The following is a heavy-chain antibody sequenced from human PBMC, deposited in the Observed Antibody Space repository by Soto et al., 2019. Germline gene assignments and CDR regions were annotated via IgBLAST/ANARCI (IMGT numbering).Heavy chain of an antibody. CDR2: INAANGIT. J-gene: IGHJ6*02. CDR1: GYTFPDYA. V-gene: IGHV1-3*01. CDR3: ARAPNMLYSASRDYFYRYGLDV. Sequence: QVQLVQSGAEVKKPGASTKVSCKASGYTFPDYAIHWVRQAPGQRLEWMEWINAANGITKYSQKFQGRVTFTRDTSANTAYMEVTRLKSEDTALYFCARAPNMLYSASRDYFYRYGLDVWGQGTTVTVSS. D-gene: IGHD2-8*01.